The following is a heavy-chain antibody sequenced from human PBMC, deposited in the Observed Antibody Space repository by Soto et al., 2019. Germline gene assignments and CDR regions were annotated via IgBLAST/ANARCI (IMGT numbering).Heavy chain of an antibody. CDR2: IYATGNS. D-gene: IGHD6-25*01. Sequence: LSLTCTVSGVSISRGGHYWNWIRQRPGKGLEWIGYIYATGNSYYKPSLRNRVSISLDTSKNQVSLQLTSVTAADTAVYYCAKSLTQAAFDSWGQGALVTVPQ. CDR1: GVSISRGGHY. CDR3: AKSLTQAAFDS. J-gene: IGHJ4*02. V-gene: IGHV4-31*03.